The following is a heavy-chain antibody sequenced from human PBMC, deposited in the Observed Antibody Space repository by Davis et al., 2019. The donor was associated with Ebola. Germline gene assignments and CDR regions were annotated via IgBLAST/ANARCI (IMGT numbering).Heavy chain of an antibody. CDR3: TKESRWYGGYYFDS. Sequence: PGGSLRLSCAASGFTFSSYGMHWVRQAPGKGLEWVSGISGAGGDKKYADSVKGRFTISRDNSKGTLFLQLDSLRVEDTAIYYCTKESRWYGGYYFDSWGQGTLVIVSS. V-gene: IGHV3-23*01. CDR1: GFTFSSYG. D-gene: IGHD4-23*01. CDR2: ISGAGGDK. J-gene: IGHJ4*02.